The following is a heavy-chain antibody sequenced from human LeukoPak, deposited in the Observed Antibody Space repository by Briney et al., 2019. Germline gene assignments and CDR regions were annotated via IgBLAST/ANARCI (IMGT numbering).Heavy chain of an antibody. CDR3: ARAQGYCSSTSCYSPSKSFDY. CDR1: GGSFSGYY. J-gene: IGHJ4*02. D-gene: IGHD2-2*01. Sequence: SETLSLTCAVYGGSFSGYYWSWIRQPPGKGLKWIGEINHSGSTNYNPSLKSRVTISVDTSKNQFSLKLSSVTAADTAVYYCARAQGYCSSTSCYSPSKSFDYWGQGTLVTVSS. CDR2: INHSGST. V-gene: IGHV4-34*01.